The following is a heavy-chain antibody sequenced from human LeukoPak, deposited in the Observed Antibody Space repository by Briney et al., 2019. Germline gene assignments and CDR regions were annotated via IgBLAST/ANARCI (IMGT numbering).Heavy chain of an antibody. V-gene: IGHV3-74*01. Sequence: GGSLRLSCAASGFTLSNHWMHWVRQVPGKGLVSVSRIHIDENRKTYADSVKGRFTISRDNAKNTLYLQMNSLGVEDTAVYYCVRGSSDWNGMDVWGQGTTVTVSS. CDR3: VRGSSDWNGMDV. J-gene: IGHJ6*02. CDR1: GFTLSNHW. CDR2: IHIDENRK. D-gene: IGHD6-19*01.